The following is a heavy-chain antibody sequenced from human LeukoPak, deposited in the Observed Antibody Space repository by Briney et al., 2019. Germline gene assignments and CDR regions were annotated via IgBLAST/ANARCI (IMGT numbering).Heavy chain of an antibody. Sequence: GGPLRLPCAASGFAFRSYTMSWVRQAPGKGLERVSCMSSSGSTIYYADSVKGRFTISRDNAKNSLYLQMNSLRAEDTAVYYCARGQMATVIWGAFDIWGQGTMVTVSS. CDR1: GFAFRSYT. J-gene: IGHJ3*02. CDR2: MSSSGSTI. D-gene: IGHD5-24*01. CDR3: ARGQMATVIWGAFDI. V-gene: IGHV3-48*04.